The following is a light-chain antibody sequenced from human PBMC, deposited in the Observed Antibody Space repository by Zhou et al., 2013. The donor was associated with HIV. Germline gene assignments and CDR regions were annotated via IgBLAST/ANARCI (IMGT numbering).Light chain of an antibody. V-gene: IGKV2-30*02. CDR3: MQNTHWPYI. J-gene: IGKJ2*01. CDR1: QSLVHSDGNTY. CDR2: KVS. Sequence: DVVVTQFPLSLTVTVGQSPSISCKSSQSLVHSDGNTYLNWFHQRPGQSPRRLIYKVSTRDSGVPERISGSGSGTDFTLTISRVEAEDIGIYYCMQNTHWPYIFGQGTKLKI.